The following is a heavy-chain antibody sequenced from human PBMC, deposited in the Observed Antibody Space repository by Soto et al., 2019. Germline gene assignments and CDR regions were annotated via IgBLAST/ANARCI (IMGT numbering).Heavy chain of an antibody. CDR3: ARLSDCSSTSCYATWDY. CDR2: IYHSGST. V-gene: IGHV4-4*02. Sequence: QVQLQESGPGLVKPSGTLSLTCAVSSGSISSSNWWSWVRQPPGKGLEWIGEIYHSGSTNYNPSLKSRVTISVDKSKNQFSLKLCSVTAADTAVYYCARLSDCSSTSCYATWDYWGQGTLVTVSS. J-gene: IGHJ4*02. CDR1: SGSISSSNW. D-gene: IGHD2-2*01.